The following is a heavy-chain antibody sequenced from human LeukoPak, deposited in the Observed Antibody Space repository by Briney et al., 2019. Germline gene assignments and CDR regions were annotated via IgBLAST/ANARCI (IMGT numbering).Heavy chain of an antibody. CDR1: GFTLRSFA. CDR2: IGGSGAAT. J-gene: IGHJ4*02. V-gene: IGHV3-23*01. D-gene: IGHD1-26*01. CDR3: AKDGSSGSSPEYCDY. Sequence: GGSLRLSCAASGFTLRSFAMSWVRQAPGKGLEWVSGIGGSGAATYYAGSVKGRFTISRDNSKNTLYLQMNSLRNEDTAVYYCAKDGSSGSSPEYCDYWGQGTLVTVSS.